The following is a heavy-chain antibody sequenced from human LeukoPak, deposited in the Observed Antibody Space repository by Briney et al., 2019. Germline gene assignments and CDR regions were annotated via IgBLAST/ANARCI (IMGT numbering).Heavy chain of an antibody. V-gene: IGHV4-4*02. Sequence: SGTLSLTCAVSGGSISSSNWWSWVRQPPGKGLEWIGEIYHSGSTNYNPSLKSRVTISVDKSKNQFSLKLSSVTAADTAVYYCARLYYDSSGYYLLFGYWRQGTLVTVSS. CDR1: GGSISSSNW. D-gene: IGHD3-22*01. CDR3: ARLYYDSSGYYLLFGY. J-gene: IGHJ4*02. CDR2: IYHSGST.